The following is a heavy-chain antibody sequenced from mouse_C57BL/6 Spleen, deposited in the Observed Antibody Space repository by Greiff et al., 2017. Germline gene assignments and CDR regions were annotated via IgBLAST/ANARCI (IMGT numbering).Heavy chain of an antibody. Sequence: QVQLQQSGAELVKPGASVKLSCKASGYTFTSYWMHWVKQRPGQGLEWIGMIHPNSGSTNYNEKFKSKATLTVDKSSSTAYMQLSSLTSEDSAVYYCGRRGYYSNYDDYFDYWGQGTTLTVSS. D-gene: IGHD2-5*01. CDR1: GYTFTSYW. J-gene: IGHJ2*01. CDR3: GRRGYYSNYDDYFDY. CDR2: IHPNSGST. V-gene: IGHV1-64*01.